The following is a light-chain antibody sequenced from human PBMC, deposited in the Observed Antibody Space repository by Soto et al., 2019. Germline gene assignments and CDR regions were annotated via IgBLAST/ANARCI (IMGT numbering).Light chain of an antibody. V-gene: IGLV2-14*01. Sequence: QSVLPHPPSVSWAPGQSVTISCTGTSSDVGNYNYVSWYQQHPGKAPKLMIYEVSNRPSGVSNRFSGSKSGNTASLTISGLQAEEEADYYCSSYTSSNDYVFGAGTKVTVL. J-gene: IGLJ1*01. CDR1: SSDVGNYNY. CDR2: EVS. CDR3: SSYTSSNDYV.